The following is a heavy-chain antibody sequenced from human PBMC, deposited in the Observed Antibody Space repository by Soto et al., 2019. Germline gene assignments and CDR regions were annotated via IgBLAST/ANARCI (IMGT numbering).Heavy chain of an antibody. CDR3: ARGIAAAGSLDWFDP. CDR1: GGSFSGYY. CDR2: INHSGST. Sequence: QVQLQQWGAGLLKPSETLSLTCAVYGGSFSGYYWSWIRQPPGKGLEWIGEINHSGSTNYNPSLKSLVTISVDTSKNQFSLKLSSVTAADTAVYYCARGIAAAGSLDWFDPWGQGTLVTVSS. V-gene: IGHV4-34*01. D-gene: IGHD6-13*01. J-gene: IGHJ5*02.